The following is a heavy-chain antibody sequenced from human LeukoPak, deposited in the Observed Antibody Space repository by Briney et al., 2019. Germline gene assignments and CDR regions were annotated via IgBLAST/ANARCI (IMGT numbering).Heavy chain of an antibody. D-gene: IGHD6-19*01. CDR3: ARGISSGWYDTPRRLDY. CDR1: GGSISSSNW. CDR2: IYHSGST. Sequence: SETLSLTCAVSGGSISSSNWWSWVRQPPGKGLEWIGEIYHSGSTNYNPSLKSRVTISVDKSKNQFSLKLSSVTAADTAVYYCARGISSGWYDTPRRLDYWGQGTLVSVSS. J-gene: IGHJ4*02. V-gene: IGHV4-4*02.